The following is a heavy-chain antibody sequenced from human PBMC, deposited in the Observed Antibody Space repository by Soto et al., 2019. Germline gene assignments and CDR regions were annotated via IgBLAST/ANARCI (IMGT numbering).Heavy chain of an antibody. Sequence: ASVKVSCKVSGYHFTSYDINWVRQAPGQGLEWMGIINPSGGSTSYAQKFQGRVTMTRDTSTSTVYMELSSLRSEDTAVYYCARDKGYYYDSSGFDGMDVWGQGTTVTVSS. J-gene: IGHJ6*02. D-gene: IGHD3-22*01. CDR3: ARDKGYYYDSSGFDGMDV. CDR2: INPSGGST. V-gene: IGHV1-46*01. CDR1: GYHFTSYD.